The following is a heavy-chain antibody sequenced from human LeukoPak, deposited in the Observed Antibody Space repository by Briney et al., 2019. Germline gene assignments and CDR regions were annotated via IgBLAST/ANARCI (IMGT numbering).Heavy chain of an antibody. V-gene: IGHV1-69*05. Sequence: GASVKVSCKASGGTFSSYAISWVRQAPGQGLEWMGGIIPIFGTANYAQKFQGRVTMTRDTSTSTVYMELSSLRSEDTAVYYCARDQAENIVVVVAATAYDAFDIWGQGTMVTVSS. CDR3: ARDQAENIVVVVAATAYDAFDI. CDR1: GGTFSSYA. J-gene: IGHJ3*02. D-gene: IGHD2-15*01. CDR2: IIPIFGTA.